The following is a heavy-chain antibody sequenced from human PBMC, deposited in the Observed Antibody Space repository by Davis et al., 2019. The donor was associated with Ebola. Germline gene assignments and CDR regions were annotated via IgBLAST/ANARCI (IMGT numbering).Heavy chain of an antibody. Sequence: GSLRLSCTVSGGSISSSSYYWGWIRQPPGKGLEWIGSIYYSGSTYYNPSLKSRVTISVDTSKNQFSLKLSSVTAADTAVYYCAREIGVVVVITTSNWFDPWGQGTLVTVSS. CDR3: AREIGVVVVITTSNWFDP. CDR2: IYYSGST. V-gene: IGHV4-39*02. CDR1: GGSISSSSYY. D-gene: IGHD3-22*01. J-gene: IGHJ5*02.